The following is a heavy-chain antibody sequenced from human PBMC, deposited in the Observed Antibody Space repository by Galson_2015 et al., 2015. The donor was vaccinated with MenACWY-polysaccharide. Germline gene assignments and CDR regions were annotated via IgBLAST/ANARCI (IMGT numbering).Heavy chain of an antibody. CDR3: AKDSTDFWSVAGRFDH. CDR1: GFTFSTYA. CDR2: ISSSGDDK. D-gene: IGHD3-3*01. V-gene: IGHV3-30*18. Sequence: SLRLSCAASGFTFSTYAMHWVRQAPGQGLEWMATISSSGDDKYYADSVKGRFTISRDNSKNTLYLQMNSLRAEDTAVYYCAKDSTDFWSVAGRFDHWGQGTLVTVSS. J-gene: IGHJ5*02.